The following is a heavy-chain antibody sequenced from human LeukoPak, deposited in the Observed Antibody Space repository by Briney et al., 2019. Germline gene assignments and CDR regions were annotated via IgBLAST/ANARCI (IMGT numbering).Heavy chain of an antibody. CDR3: ARESPGTTVFDY. J-gene: IGHJ4*02. D-gene: IGHD1-1*01. Sequence: SVKVSCKASGGTFSSYAISWVRQAPGQGLEWMGGIIPIFGTANYAQKFQGRVTVTADKSTSTAYMELSSLRAEDTAVYYCARESPGTTVFDYWGQGTLVTVSS. V-gene: IGHV1-69*06. CDR1: GGTFSSYA. CDR2: IIPIFGTA.